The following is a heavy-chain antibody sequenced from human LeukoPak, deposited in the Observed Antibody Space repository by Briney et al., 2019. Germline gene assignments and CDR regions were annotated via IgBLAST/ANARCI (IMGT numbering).Heavy chain of an antibody. CDR3: ARGYTGGNSVRPNHPSDY. D-gene: IGHD4-23*01. Sequence: GGSLRLSCAASGFTFSDYYMSWIRQAPGKGLEWVSYISSSGSTIYYADSVKGRFTISRDNAKNSLYLQMNSLRAEDTAVYYCARGYTGGNSVRPNHPSDYWGQGTLVTVSS. CDR2: ISSSGSTI. J-gene: IGHJ4*02. V-gene: IGHV3-11*01. CDR1: GFTFSDYY.